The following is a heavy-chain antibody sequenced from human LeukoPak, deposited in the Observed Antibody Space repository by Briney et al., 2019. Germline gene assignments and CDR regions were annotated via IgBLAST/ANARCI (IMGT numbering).Heavy chain of an antibody. V-gene: IGHV3-33*01. CDR1: GFTFSSYA. CDR3: AREASPKALGY. Sequence: GGSLRLSCEASGFTFSSYAMHWVRQARGKGLEWVAVIWYDGSNKYYVDSVKGRFTISRDNSKNTLYLQMNSLRVEDTAVYYCAREASPKALGYWGQGTLVTVSS. J-gene: IGHJ4*02. CDR2: IWYDGSNK.